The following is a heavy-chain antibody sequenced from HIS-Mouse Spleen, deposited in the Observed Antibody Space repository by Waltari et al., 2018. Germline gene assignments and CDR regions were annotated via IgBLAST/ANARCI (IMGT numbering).Heavy chain of an antibody. CDR3: AKLTYSELFDY. D-gene: IGHD1-26*01. Sequence: QVQLVESGGGVVQPGRSLRLSCAASGFTFSSYGMHGSRQAPGKGLEWVAVISYDGSNKYYADSVKGRFTISRDNSKNTLYLQMNSLRAEDTAVYYCAKLTYSELFDYWGQGTLVTVSS. CDR2: ISYDGSNK. CDR1: GFTFSSYG. V-gene: IGHV3-30*18. J-gene: IGHJ4*02.